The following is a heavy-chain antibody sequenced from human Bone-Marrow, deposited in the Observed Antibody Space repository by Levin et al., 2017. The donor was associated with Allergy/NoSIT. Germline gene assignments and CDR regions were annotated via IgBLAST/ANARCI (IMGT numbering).Heavy chain of an antibody. CDR3: ATDVRAPPHPSRSHPSSLRGVFDTIFYYNMDV. Sequence: GESLKISCKVSGYTLTELSIHWVRQAPGKGLEWMGGFDPEESKTVYAQKFQGRVTMTEDTSTDTAYMELSSLRSEDTAVYYCATDVRAPPHPSRSHPSSLRGVFDTIFYYNMDVWGQGTTVTVSS. J-gene: IGHJ6*02. D-gene: IGHD1-26*01. CDR1: GYTLTELS. CDR2: FDPEESKT. V-gene: IGHV1-24*01.